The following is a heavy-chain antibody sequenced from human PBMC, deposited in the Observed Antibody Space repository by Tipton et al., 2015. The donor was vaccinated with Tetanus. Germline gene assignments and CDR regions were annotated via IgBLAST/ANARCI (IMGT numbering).Heavy chain of an antibody. CDR1: GFSVSSDY. D-gene: IGHD1-1*01. Sequence: SLRLSCAASGFSVSSDYMSWVRQAPGKGLQWVSVISGGGRTFYADSVKGRFTTSRDNSKNTVYLQMNNLRADDTAVYYCARTKRDNWDDKDYFDFWGQGTLVTVSS. CDR3: ARTKRDNWDDKDYFDF. J-gene: IGHJ4*02. V-gene: IGHV3-53*01. CDR2: ISGGGRT.